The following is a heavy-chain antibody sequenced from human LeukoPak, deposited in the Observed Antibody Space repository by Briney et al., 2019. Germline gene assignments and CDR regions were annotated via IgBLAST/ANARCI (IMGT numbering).Heavy chain of an antibody. D-gene: IGHD2-15*01. CDR1: GYSFTSYW. Sequence: GESLKISFKGSGYSFTSYWIGWVRQMPGKGLEWMGIIYPGDSDTRYSPSFQGQVTISADKSISTAYLQWSSLKAPDTAMYYCARPTYCSGGSCSGSAFDIWGQGTMVTVSS. J-gene: IGHJ3*02. CDR2: IYPGDSDT. V-gene: IGHV5-51*01. CDR3: ARPTYCSGGSCSGSAFDI.